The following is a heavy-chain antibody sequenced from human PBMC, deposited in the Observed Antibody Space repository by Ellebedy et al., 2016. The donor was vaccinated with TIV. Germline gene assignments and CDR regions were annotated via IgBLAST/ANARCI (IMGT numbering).Heavy chain of an antibody. V-gene: IGHV3-23*01. CDR3: ARDPVGVGPAFDV. J-gene: IGHJ3*01. Sequence: PGGSLRLSCAASGLTFSSHAMSWVRQAPGKGLEWVSSISGSGGNTYYADSVEGRFTISRDNSKDTLYLQMNSLRAEDTAIYYCARDPVGVGPAFDVWGQGTMVTVSS. D-gene: IGHD4-23*01. CDR1: GLTFSSHA. CDR2: ISGSGGNT.